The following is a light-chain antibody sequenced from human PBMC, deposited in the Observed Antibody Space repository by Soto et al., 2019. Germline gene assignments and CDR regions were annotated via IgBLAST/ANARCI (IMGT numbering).Light chain of an antibody. CDR3: CSYAGSYTFYV. V-gene: IGLV2-11*01. J-gene: IGLJ1*01. Sequence: QSALTQPRSGYGSPGQSVTISCTGTSSDVGGYNYVSWYQQHPGKAPKLMIYDVSKRPSGVPDRFSGSKSGNTASLTISGLQAEDEADYYCCSYAGSYTFYVFGTGTKVTVL. CDR1: SSDVGGYNY. CDR2: DVS.